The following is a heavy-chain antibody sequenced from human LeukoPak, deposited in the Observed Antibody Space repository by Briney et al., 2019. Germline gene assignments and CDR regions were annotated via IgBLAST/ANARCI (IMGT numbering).Heavy chain of an antibody. CDR3: AKGPPYGDYEFYFGY. V-gene: IGHV3-9*01. CDR1: GFTFDDYA. D-gene: IGHD4-17*01. Sequence: GGSLRLSCAASGFTFDDYAMHWVRQAPGKGLEWVSGISWNSGSIGYADSVKGRFTISRDNAKNSLYLQMNSLRAEDTALYYCAKGPPYGDYEFYFGYWGQGTLVTVSS. J-gene: IGHJ4*02. CDR2: ISWNSGSI.